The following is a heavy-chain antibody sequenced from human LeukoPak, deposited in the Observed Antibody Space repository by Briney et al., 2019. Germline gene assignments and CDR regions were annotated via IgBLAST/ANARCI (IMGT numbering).Heavy chain of an antibody. J-gene: IGHJ6*02. Sequence: SETLSLTCAVYGGSFSGYYWGWIRQPPGKGLEWIGEINHSGSTNYNPSLKSRVTISVDTSKNQFSLKLSSVTAADTAVYYCARGGPVYCSSTSCYSNYYYGMDVWGQGTTVTVSS. V-gene: IGHV4-34*01. CDR3: ARGGPVYCSSTSCYSNYYYGMDV. D-gene: IGHD2-2*01. CDR2: INHSGST. CDR1: GGSFSGYY.